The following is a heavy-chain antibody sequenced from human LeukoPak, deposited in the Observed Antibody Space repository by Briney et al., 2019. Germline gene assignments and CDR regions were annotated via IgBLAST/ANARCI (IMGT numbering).Heavy chain of an antibody. V-gene: IGHV3-20*04. CDR3: ARMYYYDSSGSDY. CDR2: INWIGTHT. D-gene: IGHD3-22*01. CDR1: AFTLDDYC. J-gene: IGHJ4*02. Sequence: RPGGSLTLSCSAYAFTLDDYCRGWVRQAPGKGLGWDSCINWIGTHTTYADSVKGRITIARDNAKNSMYLQMKSLRDEDTALYYCARMYYYDSSGSDYWGQGTLVTVSS.